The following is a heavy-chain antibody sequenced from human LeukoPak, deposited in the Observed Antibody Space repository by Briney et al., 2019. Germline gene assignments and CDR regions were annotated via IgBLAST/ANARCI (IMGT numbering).Heavy chain of an antibody. Sequence: SETLSLTCAVYGGSFSGYYWSWIRQPPGKGLEWIGEINHSGSTNYNPSLKSRVTISVDTSKNQFSLKLSSVTAADTAVYYCARNPTYYYDSSGSSNKYYYYYMDVWGKGTTVTVSS. V-gene: IGHV4-34*01. J-gene: IGHJ6*03. CDR3: ARNPTYYYDSSGSSNKYYYYYMDV. CDR2: INHSGST. CDR1: GGSFSGYY. D-gene: IGHD3-22*01.